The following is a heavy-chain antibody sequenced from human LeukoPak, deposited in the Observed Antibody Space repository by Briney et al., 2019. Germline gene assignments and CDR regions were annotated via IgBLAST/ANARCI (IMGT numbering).Heavy chain of an antibody. Sequence: GGSLRLSCAASGFTFNYSWMHWVRQVLGKGLVWVSGINNDGTATYYADSVKGRFTISRDNAKNTVYLQMNGLRAEDTTVYYCATVSEYWGQGTLVTVSS. CDR2: INNDGTAT. J-gene: IGHJ4*02. CDR3: ATVSEY. CDR1: GFTFNYSW. V-gene: IGHV3-74*01.